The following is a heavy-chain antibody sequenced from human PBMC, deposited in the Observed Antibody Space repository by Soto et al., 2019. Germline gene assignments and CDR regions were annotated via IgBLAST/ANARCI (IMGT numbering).Heavy chain of an antibody. V-gene: IGHV3-30*18. J-gene: IGHJ6*02. CDR1: GSTFRSYG. D-gene: IGHD3-10*01. CDR3: AKSLGGISMVRGVIDGYYYYGMDV. CDR2: ISFDGSNK. Sequence: GGSLRLSCAASGSTFRSYGMHWVRQAPGKGLEWVAVISFDGSNKYYADSVKGRFTISRDNSKNTMYLQMNSLRADDTAVYYCAKSLGGISMVRGVIDGYYYYGMDVWGQGTTVTVSS.